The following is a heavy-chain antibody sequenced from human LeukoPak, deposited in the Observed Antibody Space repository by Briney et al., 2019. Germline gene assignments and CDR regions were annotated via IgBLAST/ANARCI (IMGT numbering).Heavy chain of an antibody. V-gene: IGHV4-59*01. J-gene: IGHJ4*02. D-gene: IGHD3-9*01. CDR2: IYYSGST. CDR1: GGSISSYY. Sequence: SETLSLTCTVSGGSISSYYWSWIRQPPGKGLEWIGYIYYSGSTNYNPSLKSRVTISVDTSKNQFSLKLSSVTAADTAVYYCARSTSGDILTGYYTLDYWGQGTLVTVSS. CDR3: ARSTSGDILTGYYTLDY.